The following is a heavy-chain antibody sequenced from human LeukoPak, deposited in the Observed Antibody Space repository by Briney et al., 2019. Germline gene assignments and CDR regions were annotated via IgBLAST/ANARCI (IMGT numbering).Heavy chain of an antibody. D-gene: IGHD3-9*01. J-gene: IGHJ4*02. CDR1: GFTVSSNY. CDR3: ACPPPYDILTGLVAGYFDY. CDR2: IYSGGST. V-gene: IGHV3-66*02. Sequence: GGSLRLSCAASGFTVSSNYMSWVRQAPGKGLEWVSVIYSGGSTYYADSVKGRFTISRDNSKNTLYLQMNSLRAEDTAVYYCACPPPYDILTGLVAGYFDYWGQGTLVTVSS.